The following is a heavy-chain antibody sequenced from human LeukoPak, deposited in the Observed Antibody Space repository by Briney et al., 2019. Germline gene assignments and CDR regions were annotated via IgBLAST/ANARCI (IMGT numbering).Heavy chain of an antibody. CDR1: GFTFSTYV. V-gene: IGHV3-30*01. CDR3: ARDLKSGGYSQGSEGSFDS. D-gene: IGHD5-18*01. Sequence: GGSLRLSCAASGFTFSTYVMHWVRQAPGKGLECVASISYADGSYKYYADSLKGRFTISRDSSENTLYLQMNSLRAEDTAVYYCARDLKSGGYSQGSEGSFDSWGQGTLVTVSS. CDR2: ISYADGSYK. J-gene: IGHJ4*02.